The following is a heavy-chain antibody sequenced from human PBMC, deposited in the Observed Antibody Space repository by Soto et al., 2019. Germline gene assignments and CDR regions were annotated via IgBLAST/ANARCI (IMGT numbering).Heavy chain of an antibody. D-gene: IGHD3-22*01. CDR3: ARTGYDRSGYFVEYYFDY. V-gene: IGHV3-30-3*01. CDR1: GFTFSKYA. CDR2: ISNDGSNP. J-gene: IGHJ4*02. Sequence: QVQLVESGGGVVQPERSLRLSCAASGFTFSKYAMHWVRQARGTGLEWVAVISNDGSNPYYADYVKGRFTISRDNSKNTLYLQMNSLREEDTAVYYCARTGYDRSGYFVEYYFDYCGQGTLVTVSS.